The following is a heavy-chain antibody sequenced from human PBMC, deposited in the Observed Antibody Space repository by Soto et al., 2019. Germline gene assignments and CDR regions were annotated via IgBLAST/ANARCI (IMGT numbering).Heavy chain of an antibody. D-gene: IGHD3-10*01. CDR1: GGSFSGYY. CDR3: ARVPLKRYYYGSGSYYPLRGFDP. V-gene: IGHV4-34*01. Sequence: QVQLQQWGAGLLKPSETLSLTCAVYGGSFSGYYWSWIRQPPGKGLEWIGEINHSGSTNYNPSLKSRVTISVDTSKNQFSLKLSSGTAADTAVYYCARVPLKRYYYGSGSYYPLRGFDPWGQGTLVTVSS. J-gene: IGHJ5*02. CDR2: INHSGST.